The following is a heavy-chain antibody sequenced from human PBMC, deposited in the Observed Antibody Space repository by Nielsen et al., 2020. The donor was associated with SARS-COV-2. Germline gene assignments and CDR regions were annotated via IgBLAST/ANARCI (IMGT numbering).Heavy chain of an antibody. CDR3: ARVPRNWNYDYYYYYMDV. J-gene: IGHJ6*03. CDR1: GGSISSGGYY. Sequence: SETLSLTCTVSGGSISSGGYYWSWIRQHPGKGLEWIGYIYYSGSTYYNPSLKSRVTISVDTSKNQFSLKLSSVTAADTAVYYCARVPRNWNYDYYYYYMDVWGKGTTVTVSS. CDR2: IYYSGST. D-gene: IGHD1-7*01. V-gene: IGHV4-31*03.